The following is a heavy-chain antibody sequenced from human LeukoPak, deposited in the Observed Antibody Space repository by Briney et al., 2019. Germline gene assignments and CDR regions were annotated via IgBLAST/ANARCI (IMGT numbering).Heavy chain of an antibody. V-gene: IGHV3-30*15. CDR3: VKARGYSGYDYFDY. Sequence: PGQSLRLSCAASGFSFSSYALHWVRQAPGKGLEWVAGVSLDAKSQYYADSVQGRLTVSRDNSNNTVFLHMSGLRPDDTAVYYCVKARGYSGYDYFDYWGQGAQVTVSS. D-gene: IGHD5-12*01. CDR1: GFSFSSYA. J-gene: IGHJ4*02. CDR2: VSLDAKSQ.